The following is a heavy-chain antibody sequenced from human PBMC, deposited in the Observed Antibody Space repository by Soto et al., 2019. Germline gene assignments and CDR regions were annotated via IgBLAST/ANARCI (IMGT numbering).Heavy chain of an antibody. V-gene: IGHV3-48*03. CDR3: ARGNGFDP. J-gene: IGHJ5*02. CDR2: IDGAGSTI. D-gene: IGHD3-10*01. Sequence: EVRLVESGGGLVQPGGSLRLSCAASGFTFSSHEMNWVRQAPGKGLEWVSYIDGAGSTIYYADSVRGRFTVSRDNAKNSLYLQMNSLRAEDTAVYHCARGNGFDPWGQGTLVTVSS. CDR1: GFTFSSHE.